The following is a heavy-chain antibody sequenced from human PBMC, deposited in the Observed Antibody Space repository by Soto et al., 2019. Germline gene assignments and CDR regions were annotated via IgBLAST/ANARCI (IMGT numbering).Heavy chain of an antibody. D-gene: IGHD3-10*01. Sequence: PGGSLRLSCAASGFIFSSYWMHWVRQAAGEGLVWVSRIDSDGSATNYADSVKGRFTISRDNARNTLYLQMNSLRPDDTAVYYCVRVYSSGHEYPPAYFHHWGQGTLVTVSS. J-gene: IGHJ1*01. CDR1: GFIFSSYW. CDR2: IDSDGSAT. V-gene: IGHV3-74*01. CDR3: VRVYSSGHEYPPAYFHH.